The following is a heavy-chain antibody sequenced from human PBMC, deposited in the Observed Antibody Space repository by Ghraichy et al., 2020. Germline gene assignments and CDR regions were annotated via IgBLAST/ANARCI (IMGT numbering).Heavy chain of an antibody. J-gene: IGHJ4*02. Sequence: SQTLSLTCAVYGGSFSGYYWSWIRQPPGKGLEWIGEINHSGSTNYNPSLKSRVTISVDTSKNQFSLKLSSVTAADTAVYYCARRSSYGVKTDYWGQGTLVTVSS. CDR3: ARRSSYGVKTDY. D-gene: IGHD5-18*01. V-gene: IGHV4-34*01. CDR2: INHSGST. CDR1: GGSFSGYY.